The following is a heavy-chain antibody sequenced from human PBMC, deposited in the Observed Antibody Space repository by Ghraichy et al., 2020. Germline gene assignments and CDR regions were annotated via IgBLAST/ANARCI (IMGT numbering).Heavy chain of an antibody. D-gene: IGHD2/OR15-2a*01. V-gene: IGHV3-53*01. CDR2: LYSDGST. CDR1: GFAVSSYY. J-gene: IGHJ6*02. Sequence: SCAASGFAVSSYYMNWVRQAPGKGLEWVSVLYSDGSTYYADSVKGRFIISRDSSKKTLYLQMNSLRAEDTALYFCARDRGIVIVPPSITYYSGMDVWGQGTTVTVSS. CDR3: ARDRGIVIVPPSITYYSGMDV.